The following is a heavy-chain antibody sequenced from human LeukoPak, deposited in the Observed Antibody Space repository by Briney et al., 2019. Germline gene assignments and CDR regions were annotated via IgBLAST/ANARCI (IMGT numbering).Heavy chain of an antibody. CDR3: ARDVLALAARPENFDY. CDR2: ISSSSSYI. CDR1: GFTFSSYS. D-gene: IGHD6-6*01. V-gene: IGHV3-21*01. Sequence: GGSLRLSCAASGFTFSSYSMNWVRQAPGKGLEWVSSISSSSSYIYYADSVKGRFTISRDNAKNSLYLQMNSLRAEDTAVYYCARDVLALAARPENFDYWGQGTLITVSS. J-gene: IGHJ4*02.